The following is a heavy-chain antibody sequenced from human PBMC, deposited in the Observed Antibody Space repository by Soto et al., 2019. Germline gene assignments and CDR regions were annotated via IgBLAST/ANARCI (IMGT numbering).Heavy chain of an antibody. CDR1: GGSFSGYY. D-gene: IGHD1-26*01. CDR3: ARVCGSYPCDY. V-gene: IGHV4-34*01. CDR2: INHSGST. Sequence: QVQLQQWGAGLLKPSETLSLTCAVYGGSFSGYYWSWIRQPPGKGLEWIGEINHSGSTNYNPSLRSRVTISVDTSKNQFSLKLSSVTAADTAVYYCARVCGSYPCDYWGQGTLVTVSS. J-gene: IGHJ4*02.